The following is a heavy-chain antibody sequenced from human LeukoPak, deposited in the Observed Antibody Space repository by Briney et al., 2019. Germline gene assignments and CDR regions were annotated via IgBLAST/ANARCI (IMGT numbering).Heavy chain of an antibody. D-gene: IGHD6-13*01. CDR3: AREELGGAAARPFDY. CDR2: IYHSGST. Sequence: SETLSLTCAVSGGSISSSNWWSWVRQPPGKGLEWIGEIYHSGSTNYNPSLKSRVTISVDKSKNQFSLKLSSVTAADTAVYYCAREELGGAAARPFDYWGQGTLVTVSS. V-gene: IGHV4-4*02. CDR1: GGSISSSNW. J-gene: IGHJ4*02.